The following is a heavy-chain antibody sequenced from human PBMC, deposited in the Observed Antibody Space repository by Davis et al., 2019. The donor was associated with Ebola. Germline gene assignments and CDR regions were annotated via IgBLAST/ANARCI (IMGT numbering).Heavy chain of an antibody. Sequence: SETLSLTCTVSGGSISSYYWSWIRQPPGKGLEWIGYIYYSGSTNYNPSLKSRVTISVDTSKNQFSLKLSSVTAADTAVYYCARDTRSSWYFYFDYWGQGTLVTVSS. J-gene: IGHJ4*02. CDR2: IYYSGST. D-gene: IGHD6-13*01. V-gene: IGHV4-59*08. CDR3: ARDTRSSWYFYFDY. CDR1: GGSISSYY.